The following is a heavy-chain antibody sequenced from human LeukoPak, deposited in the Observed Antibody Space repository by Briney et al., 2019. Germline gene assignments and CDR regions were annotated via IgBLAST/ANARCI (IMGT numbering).Heavy chain of an antibody. CDR1: GDSVSRSDSY. J-gene: IGHJ1*01. Sequence: SETLSLTCSVSGDSVSRSDSYWDWIRQPPGKGLEWIGTIYYSGCTYYSPSLKSRVTMSVDPSNNQFSLNLRSVTAADTAVYYCARRRYYDGSGYLEWGQGTLLSVSS. D-gene: IGHD3-22*01. CDR2: IYYSGCT. V-gene: IGHV4-39*01. CDR3: ARRRYYDGSGYLE.